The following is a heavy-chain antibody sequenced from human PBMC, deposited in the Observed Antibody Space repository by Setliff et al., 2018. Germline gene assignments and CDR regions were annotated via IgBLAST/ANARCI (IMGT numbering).Heavy chain of an antibody. CDR2: IYPGDSDNI. V-gene: IGHV5-51*01. D-gene: IGHD2-15*01. Sequence: SGESLKISCKDSGYKFSISWIGWVRQIPGKGLDWMGLIYPGDSDNIRYSPSFQGQVTISADKSISTAYLQWSSLKASDTAIYCCARPSAGYSRPFDVWGQGTMVTVSS. J-gene: IGHJ3*01. CDR1: GYKFSISW. CDR3: ARPSAGYSRPFDV.